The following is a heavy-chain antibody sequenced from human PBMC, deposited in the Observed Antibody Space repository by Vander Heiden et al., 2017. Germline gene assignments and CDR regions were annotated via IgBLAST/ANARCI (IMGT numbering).Heavy chain of an antibody. V-gene: IGHV3-53*01. CDR2: IYSDGST. CDR3: AREGRFSGYFDD. Sequence: EGQLVESGGGLIQPGGSLRLSCAAAGFPVTSNFMSWVRQAPGKGLEWVSVIYSDGSTYYADSVKGRFAISRETSKNTLYLQMSSLRSDDTAVYYCAREGRFSGYFDDWGQGTLVIVSS. J-gene: IGHJ4*02. D-gene: IGHD5-12*01. CDR1: GFPVTSNF.